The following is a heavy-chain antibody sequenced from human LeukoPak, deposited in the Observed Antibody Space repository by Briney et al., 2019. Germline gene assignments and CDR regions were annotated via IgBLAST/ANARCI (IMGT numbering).Heavy chain of an antibody. Sequence: GGSLRLSCAASGFTFRSYGMHWVRQAPGKGLEWVSSISSGSSYIYYADSLKGRFTISRDNAKNSLYLQMNSLRAEDTAVYYCARDSVRGRPLVAFDIWGQGTMVTVSS. CDR2: ISSGSSYI. J-gene: IGHJ3*02. D-gene: IGHD3-10*01. V-gene: IGHV3-21*01. CDR1: GFTFRSYG. CDR3: ARDSVRGRPLVAFDI.